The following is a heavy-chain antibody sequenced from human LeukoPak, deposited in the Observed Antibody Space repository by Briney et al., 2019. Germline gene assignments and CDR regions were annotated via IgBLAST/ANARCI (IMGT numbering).Heavy chain of an antibody. J-gene: IGHJ4*02. Sequence: PSETLSLTCSVSGGSISSYYWSWIRQPPGKGLEWIGYIYHSGNTNYNPSLKSRVTMSVDTSKNQFSLKLSPVTVADTAVYYCARDRSSGDSLWCGESDPLLDYWGQGTLVTVSS. CDR2: IYHSGNT. D-gene: IGHD3-10*01. CDR1: GGSISSYY. CDR3: ARDRSSGDSLWCGESDPLLDY. V-gene: IGHV4-59*01.